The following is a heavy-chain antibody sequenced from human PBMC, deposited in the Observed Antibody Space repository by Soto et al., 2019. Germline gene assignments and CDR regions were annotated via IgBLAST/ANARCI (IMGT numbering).Heavy chain of an antibody. J-gene: IGHJ3*02. D-gene: IGHD3-9*01. CDR2: ISGSGGST. Sequence: PGGSLRLSCAASGFTFSSYAMSWVRQAPGKGLEWVSAISGSGGSTYYADSVKGRFTISRDNSKNTLYLQMNSLRAEDTAVYYCAKTNYDILIPPRSEAFDIWGQGTMVTVSS. V-gene: IGHV3-23*01. CDR1: GFTFSSYA. CDR3: AKTNYDILIPPRSEAFDI.